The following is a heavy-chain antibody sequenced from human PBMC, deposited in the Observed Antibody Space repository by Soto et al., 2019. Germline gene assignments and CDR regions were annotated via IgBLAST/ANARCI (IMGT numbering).Heavy chain of an antibody. CDR3: ERTANRYCSSTSCYTFDP. J-gene: IGHJ5*02. CDR1: GFTFSSYW. CDR2: INSDGSST. Sequence: GGSLRLSCAASGFTFSSYWMHWVRQAPGKGLVWVSRINSDGSSTSYADSVKGRFTISRDNAKNTLYLQMNSLRAEDTAVYYCERTANRYCSSTSCYTFDPWGQGTLVTVSS. V-gene: IGHV3-74*01. D-gene: IGHD2-2*02.